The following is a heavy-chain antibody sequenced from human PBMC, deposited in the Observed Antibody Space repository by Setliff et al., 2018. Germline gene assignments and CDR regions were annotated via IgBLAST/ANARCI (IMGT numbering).Heavy chain of an antibody. J-gene: IGHJ3*02. V-gene: IGHV1-18*01. D-gene: IGHD3-22*01. CDR1: GYTFTSYG. CDR3: ARSKYYYDSSGYYREDAFDI. CDR2: ISAYNGNT. Sequence: ASVKVSCKASGYTFTSYGISWVRQAPGQGPEWMGWISAYNGNTNYAQKLQGRVTMTTDTSTSTAYMELRSLRSDDTAVYYCARSKYYYDSSGYYREDAFDIWGQGTMVTVSS.